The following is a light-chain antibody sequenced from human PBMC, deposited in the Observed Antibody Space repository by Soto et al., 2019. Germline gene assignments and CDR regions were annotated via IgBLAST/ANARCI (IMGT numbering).Light chain of an antibody. CDR2: AAS. CDR1: QSISSY. J-gene: IGKJ5*01. V-gene: IGKV1-39*01. Sequence: DIQMTQSPSSLSASVGDRVTITCRASQSISSYLNWYQQKPGKAPKLLIYAASSLQSRVPSRFSGSGSGTDFTLTISTLRPEDFATYDCEQSYSTPITFGRGTRLEIK. CDR3: EQSYSTPIT.